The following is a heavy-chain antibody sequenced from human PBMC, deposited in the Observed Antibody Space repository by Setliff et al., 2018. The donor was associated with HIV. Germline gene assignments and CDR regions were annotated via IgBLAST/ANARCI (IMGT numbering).Heavy chain of an antibody. J-gene: IGHJ5*02. CDR2: IIPIFGEA. V-gene: IGHV1-69*13. CDR1: GGTFNSFA. CDR3: TRHRVVPAALNWFDP. D-gene: IGHD2-2*01. Sequence: SVKVSCKASGGTFNSFAINWVRQAPGQGLEWIGKIIPIFGEANYAQKFQGRVTITADESASTAYMELSSPRSEDTAVYYCTRHRVVPAALNWFDPWGQGTLVTVSS.